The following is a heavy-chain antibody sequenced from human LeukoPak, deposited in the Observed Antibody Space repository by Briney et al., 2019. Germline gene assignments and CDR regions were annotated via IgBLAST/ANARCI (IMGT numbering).Heavy chain of an antibody. CDR3: ARRIAAAGTRRTRWFDP. CDR1: GGSFSGYY. CDR2: INHSGST. Sequence: PSETLSPTCAVYGGSFSGYYWSWIRQPPGKGLEWIGEINHSGSTNYNPSLKSRVTISVDTSKNQFSLKLSSVTAADTAVYYCARRIAAAGTRRTRWFDPWGQGTLVTVSS. V-gene: IGHV4-34*01. J-gene: IGHJ5*02. D-gene: IGHD6-13*01.